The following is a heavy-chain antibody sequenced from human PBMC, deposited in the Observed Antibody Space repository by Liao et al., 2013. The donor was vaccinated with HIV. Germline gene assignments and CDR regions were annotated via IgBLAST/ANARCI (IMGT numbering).Heavy chain of an antibody. Sequence: QVQLQESGPALVKPSETLSLTCTVSGDSLTNYYWSWIRQPAGKGLEWIGRIYSTGNANYNPSLNSRVTMSVDTSNNQFSLTLNSVTAADTAVYYCARENPRGRPFDYWGQGILVTVSS. J-gene: IGHJ4*02. CDR2: IYSTGNA. D-gene: IGHD3-10*01. CDR3: ARENPRGRPFDY. CDR1: GDSLTNYY. V-gene: IGHV4-4*07.